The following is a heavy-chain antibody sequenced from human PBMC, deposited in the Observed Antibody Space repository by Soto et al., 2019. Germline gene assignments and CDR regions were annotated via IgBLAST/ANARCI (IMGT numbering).Heavy chain of an antibody. CDR3: THRRTVRDAFDI. D-gene: IGHD4-17*01. Sequence: ITLKESGPTLVKPTQNLTLTCTFSGFSHSTSGVGVGWIRQPPGKALEWLALIYWDDDKRYSPSLKRRLTITKDTSKIQVVLTMTNMDPVDTATYYFTHRRTVRDAFDIWGRGKMVTVSS. CDR2: IYWDDDK. CDR1: GFSHSTSGVG. J-gene: IGHJ3*02. V-gene: IGHV2-5*02.